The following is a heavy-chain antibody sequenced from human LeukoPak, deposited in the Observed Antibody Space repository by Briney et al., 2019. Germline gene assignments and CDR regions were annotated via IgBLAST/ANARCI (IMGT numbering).Heavy chain of an antibody. V-gene: IGHV5-51*01. CDR1: GYTFTNYW. Sequence: GESLKISCKGSGYTFTNYWIGWVRQMPGKGLEWMGIIYPGDSDARYSLSFQGQVTISVDKSISTAYLQWSSLKASDTAMYYCARHSKERSSTSGWFSALDYWGQGTLVIVSS. J-gene: IGHJ4*02. D-gene: IGHD2-2*01. CDR3: ARHSKERSSTSGWFSALDY. CDR2: IYPGDSDA.